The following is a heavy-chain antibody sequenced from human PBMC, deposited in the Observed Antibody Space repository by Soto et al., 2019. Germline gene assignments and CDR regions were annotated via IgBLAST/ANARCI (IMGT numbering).Heavy chain of an antibody. CDR3: ARGGHVVVVTAALDF. CDR1: GDTFTDYY. V-gene: IGHV1-46*01. D-gene: IGHD2-21*02. J-gene: IGHJ4*02. Sequence: QVQLMQSGAEVKKPGTSVKVSCKASGDTFTDYYIHWVRQAPGQGLEWMGTVNPSGGHTTYAQHFLGRRTMTRDTSTSTLYMELTSLTSEDPAVYYCARGGHVVVVTAALDFWGQGTLVTVSS. CDR2: VNPSGGHT.